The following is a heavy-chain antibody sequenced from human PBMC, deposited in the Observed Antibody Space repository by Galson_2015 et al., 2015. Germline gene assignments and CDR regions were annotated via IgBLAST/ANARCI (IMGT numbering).Heavy chain of an antibody. J-gene: IGHJ3*02. V-gene: IGHV1-2*06. CDR3: ARYYYYDSSGYTAFDI. D-gene: IGHD3-22*01. CDR1: GYTFTGYY. CDR2: INPNSGGT. Sequence: SVKVSCKASGYTFTGYYMHWVRQAPGQGLGWMGRINPNSGGTNYAQKFQGRVAMTRDTSISTAYMELSRLRSDDTAVYYCARYYYYDSSGYTAFDIWGQGTMVTVSS.